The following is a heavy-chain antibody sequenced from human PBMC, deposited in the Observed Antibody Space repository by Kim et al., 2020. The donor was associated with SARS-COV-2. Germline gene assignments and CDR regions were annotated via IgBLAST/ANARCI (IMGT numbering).Heavy chain of an antibody. D-gene: IGHD6-19*01. CDR3: ARLPRYSSGWGDYFDY. Sequence: SLKSRVTISVDTSKNQFSLKLSSVTAADTAVYYCARLPRYSSGWGDYFDYWGQGTLVTVSS. V-gene: IGHV4-39*01. J-gene: IGHJ4*02.